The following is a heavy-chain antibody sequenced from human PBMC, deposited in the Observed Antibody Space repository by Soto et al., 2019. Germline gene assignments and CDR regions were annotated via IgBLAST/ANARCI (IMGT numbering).Heavy chain of an antibody. J-gene: IGHJ5*02. CDR1: GYTFTSYG. V-gene: IGHV1-3*01. D-gene: IGHD6-13*01. Sequence: ASVKVSCKASGYTFTSYGIHWVRQAPGQRLEWMGLINAANGDTKYSPKFQGRVTITRDTSASTAYMELSSLRSEDTAVYYCVRRHVSATGIDWFDPWGQGTKVTVSS. CDR3: VRRHVSATGIDWFDP. CDR2: INAANGDT.